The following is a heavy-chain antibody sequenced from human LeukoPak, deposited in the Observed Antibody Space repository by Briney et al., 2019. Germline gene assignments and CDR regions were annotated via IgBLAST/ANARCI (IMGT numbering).Heavy chain of an antibody. CDR3: AREGEPCSSTSCYGTDAFDI. J-gene: IGHJ3*02. Sequence: GGSLRLSCAASGFTVSSNYMSWVRQAPGKGLEWVSVIYSGGSTYYADSVKGRFTISRDNSKNTLYLQMNSLRAEDTAVYYCAREGEPCSSTSCYGTDAFDIWGQGTMSPSLQ. V-gene: IGHV3-53*01. D-gene: IGHD2-2*01. CDR2: IYSGGST. CDR1: GFTVSSNY.